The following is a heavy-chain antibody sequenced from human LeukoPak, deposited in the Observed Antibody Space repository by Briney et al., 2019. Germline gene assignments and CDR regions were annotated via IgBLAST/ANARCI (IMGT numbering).Heavy chain of an antibody. CDR3: ARSDSYTWFDP. Sequence: SVEVSCKASGGTFSTYPISWVRQAPGQGLEWMGGIIPLFGTSTYAQKFQGRVTITADDSTSTSYMELTSLRSEDTAVYYCARSDSYTWFDPWGQGTLVTVSS. J-gene: IGHJ5*02. CDR2: IIPLFGTS. D-gene: IGHD2-21*01. V-gene: IGHV1-69*13. CDR1: GGTFSTYP.